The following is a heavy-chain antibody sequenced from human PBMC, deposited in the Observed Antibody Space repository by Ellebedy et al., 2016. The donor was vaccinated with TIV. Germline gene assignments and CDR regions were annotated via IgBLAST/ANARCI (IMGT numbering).Heavy chain of an antibody. CDR2: ISNTGSRT. V-gene: IGHV3-23*01. Sequence: GESLKISCAASGFTFSSYAMSWVRQAPGKGLEWVSTISNTGSRTYYADSVEGRFIISRDNSKKKLYLQMNSLRAEDTAIYYSAKGRGGGSDSSAPRYYFDSWGLGTLVTVSS. CDR3: AKGRGGGSDSSAPRYYFDS. D-gene: IGHD6-19*01. CDR1: GFTFSSYA. J-gene: IGHJ4*02.